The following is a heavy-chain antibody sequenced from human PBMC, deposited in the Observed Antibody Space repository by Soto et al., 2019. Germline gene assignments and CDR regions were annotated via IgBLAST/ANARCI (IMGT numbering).Heavy chain of an antibody. J-gene: IGHJ4*02. CDR3: AAGGSGYYAN. D-gene: IGHD3-22*01. Sequence: EVQLVESGGDLVQPGGSLRLSCAASGFTFSTYWIHWVRQAPGKGLLWVSRIKTDGTYATYADSVKGRFTISRDNAKNTLYLQMNSLRVEDGAVYYCAAGGSGYYANWGQGTLVTVSS. CDR2: IKTDGTYA. CDR1: GFTFSTYW. V-gene: IGHV3-74*01.